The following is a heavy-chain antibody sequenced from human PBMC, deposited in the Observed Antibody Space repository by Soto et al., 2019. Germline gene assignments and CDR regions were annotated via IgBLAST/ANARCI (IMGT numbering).Heavy chain of an antibody. V-gene: IGHV3-74*03. J-gene: IGHJ4*02. Sequence: EAQLVQSGGGLVQPGGSIRLSCAASGFTYSTYWMHWVRQAPGKGLVWVPSIKSDGSRTPYADSVKGRFTISRDNGKNTVYLEMNSLRAEDTAVYYCARDEGDAMVRGYDMWGQGTLVAVSS. CDR1: GFTYSTYW. CDR2: IKSDGSRT. CDR3: ARDEGDAMVRGYDM. D-gene: IGHD3-10*01.